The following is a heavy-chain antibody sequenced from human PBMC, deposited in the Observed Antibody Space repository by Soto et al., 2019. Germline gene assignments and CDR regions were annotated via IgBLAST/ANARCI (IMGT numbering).Heavy chain of an antibody. V-gene: IGHV1-69*01. Sequence: QVQLVQSGAEVKKPGSSVKVSCKASGGIFSTYAISWLRQAPGQGLEWMGGIIPLFGTPNYAQRFQGRVTITADESTSTAYTELSRLRSEDTAVYYCARDRDDYGSGNYYNRIDFWGQGTLGTVSS. D-gene: IGHD3-10*01. CDR2: IIPLFGTP. J-gene: IGHJ4*02. CDR1: GGIFSTYA. CDR3: ARDRDDYGSGNYYNRIDF.